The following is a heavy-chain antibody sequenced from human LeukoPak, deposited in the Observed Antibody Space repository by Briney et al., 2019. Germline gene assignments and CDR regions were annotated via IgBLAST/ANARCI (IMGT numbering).Heavy chain of an antibody. CDR2: IKQDGSEK. V-gene: IGHV3-7*01. J-gene: IGHJ4*02. CDR3: AKTGDSSGYYHLYFDY. CDR1: GFIFSSYW. Sequence: GGSLRLSCAASGFIFSSYWMSWVRQAPGKGLEWVANIKQDGSEKYYVDSVKGRFTISRDNAKNSLYLQMNSLRAEDTAVYYCAKTGDSSGYYHLYFDYWGQGTLVTVSS. D-gene: IGHD3-22*01.